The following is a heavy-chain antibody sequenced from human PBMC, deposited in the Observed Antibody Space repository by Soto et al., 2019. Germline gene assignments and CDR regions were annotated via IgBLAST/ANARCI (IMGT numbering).Heavy chain of an antibody. CDR2: IYSGGST. V-gene: IGHV3-53*01. J-gene: IGHJ6*02. CDR1: GFTVSSNY. Sequence: VGSLRLSCAASGFTVSSNYMSWVRQAPGKGLEWVSVIYSGGSTYYADSVKGRFTISRDNSKNTLYLQMNSLRAEDTAVYYCARGGVGYSAFYYYGMDVWGQGTTVTVSS. CDR3: ARGGVGYSAFYYYGMDV. D-gene: IGHD2-15*01.